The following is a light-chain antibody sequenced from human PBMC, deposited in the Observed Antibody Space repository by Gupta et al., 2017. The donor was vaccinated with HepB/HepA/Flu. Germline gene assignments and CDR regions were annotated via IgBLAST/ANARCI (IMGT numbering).Light chain of an antibody. Sequence: QSVLTQPPSASVTPGQRVTISCSGSSSNIGSNTVNCYQPLPATDPKRLIYCNNRRPSGVPDRFSGYKAGTYASCQTXGXQAEEEXDDYGDDSDARSNSWVFGGGTKLTVL. CDR2: CNN. V-gene: IGLV1-44*01. CDR1: SSNIGSNT. CDR3: DDSDARSNSWV. J-gene: IGLJ3*02.